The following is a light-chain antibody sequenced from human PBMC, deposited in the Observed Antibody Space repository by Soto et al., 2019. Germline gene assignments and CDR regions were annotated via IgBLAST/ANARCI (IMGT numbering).Light chain of an antibody. CDR1: QSVGTT. CDR3: HNRSSWQIT. V-gene: IGKV3-11*01. CDR2: DAS. Sequence: IVLTQSPGTLSLSPGERATLSCRASQSVGTTLAWDQQKPGQSPRLLSYDASNGATDIPARFSGSGSGTDLNLNISSLESEDFTIYYCHNRSSWQITFGGGTKVE. J-gene: IGKJ4*01.